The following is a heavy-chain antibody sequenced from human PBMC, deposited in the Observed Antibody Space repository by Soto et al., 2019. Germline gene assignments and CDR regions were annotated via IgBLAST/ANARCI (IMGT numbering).Heavy chain of an antibody. Sequence: VQLLESGGGLVQPGGSLRLSCAASGFTFSNYAMSWVRQAPGKGLEWVSGISGSGGSTYYADSVKGRFTISRDNSKNTLYLQMNSLRAEDTAVYYCAKDHKTTVTSWGYFDYWGQGTLVTVSS. D-gene: IGHD4-17*01. CDR1: GFTFSNYA. CDR3: AKDHKTTVTSWGYFDY. V-gene: IGHV3-23*01. J-gene: IGHJ4*02. CDR2: ISGSGGST.